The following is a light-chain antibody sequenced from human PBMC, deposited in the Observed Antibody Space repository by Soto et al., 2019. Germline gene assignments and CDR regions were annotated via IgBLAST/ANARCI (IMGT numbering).Light chain of an antibody. CDR2: GAS. J-gene: IGKJ4*01. CDR1: QSISSD. CDR3: QQYNNWPPLT. Sequence: EIVMTQSPATLSVSPGERATLSCRASQSISSDLAWYQQKPGQTPRLLIYGASTRATGIPARFSGSGSGTECTLTISSLQAEDFAVYYCQQYNNWPPLTFGGGTKVDIK. V-gene: IGKV3-15*01.